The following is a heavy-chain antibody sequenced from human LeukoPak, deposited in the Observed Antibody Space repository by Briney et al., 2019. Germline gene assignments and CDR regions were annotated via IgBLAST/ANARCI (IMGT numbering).Heavy chain of an antibody. V-gene: IGHV3-21*01. Sequence: GGSLRLSCAASGFTFSIYGMHWVRQAPGKGLEWVSSITSSSSYIYYADSVKGRFTISRDNAKNSLYLQMNSLRAEDTAVYYCARDPYSGGYGDYYYYYMDLWGQGTTVTISS. D-gene: IGHD1-26*01. CDR1: GFTFSIYG. CDR3: ARDPYSGGYGDYYYYYMDL. CDR2: ITSSSSYI. J-gene: IGHJ6*03.